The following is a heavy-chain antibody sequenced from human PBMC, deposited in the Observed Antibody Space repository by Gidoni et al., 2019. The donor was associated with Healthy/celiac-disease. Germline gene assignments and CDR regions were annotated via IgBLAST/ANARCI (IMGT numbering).Heavy chain of an antibody. CDR3: ARSRDGYNFDY. CDR1: GGSFSGYY. V-gene: IGHV4-34*01. D-gene: IGHD5-12*01. CDR2: INHSGST. Sequence: QVQLQQWGAGLLQPSETQSLTCAVYGGSFSGYYWSWIREPPGKGLEWIGDINHSGSTNYNPSRKSRVTISVDTSKNQFSLKLSSVTAADTAVYYCARSRDGYNFDYWGQGTLVTVSS. J-gene: IGHJ4*02.